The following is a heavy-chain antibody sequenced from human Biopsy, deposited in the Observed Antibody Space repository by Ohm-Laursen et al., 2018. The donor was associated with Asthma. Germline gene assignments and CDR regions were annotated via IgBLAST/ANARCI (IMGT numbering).Heavy chain of an antibody. CDR2: IWYDGSNK. J-gene: IGHJ4*02. CDR1: GFTFSSYG. Sequence: SLRLSCAASGFTFSSYGMHWVRQAPGKGLEWVAVIWYDGSNKYYADSVKGRFTISRDNSKNMLYLQMNSLRAEDTAVYYCARDPAGYYYFDYWGQGTLVTVSS. D-gene: IGHD3-22*01. V-gene: IGHV3-33*01. CDR3: ARDPAGYYYFDY.